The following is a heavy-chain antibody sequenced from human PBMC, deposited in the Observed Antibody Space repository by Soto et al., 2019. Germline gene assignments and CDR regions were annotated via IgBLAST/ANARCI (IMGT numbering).Heavy chain of an antibody. CDR1: GFTFSSYG. CDR2: IWYDGSNK. J-gene: IGHJ2*01. CDR3: ARVPGYSSGWYWYFDL. V-gene: IGHV3-33*01. D-gene: IGHD6-19*01. Sequence: QVQLVESGGGVVQPGRSLRLSCAASGFTFSSYGMHWVRQAPGKGLEWVAVIWYDGSNKYYAGSVKGRFTISRDNSKNTVHLEMNSLRAEDTAVYYCARVPGYSSGWYWYFDLWGRGTLVTVSS.